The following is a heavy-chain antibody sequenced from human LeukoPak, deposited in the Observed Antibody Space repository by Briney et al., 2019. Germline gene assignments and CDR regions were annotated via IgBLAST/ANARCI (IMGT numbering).Heavy chain of an antibody. Sequence: SETLSLTCTVSGGSISSGSYYWRWIRQPAGKGLEWIGRIYTSGSTNYNPSLKSRVTISVDTSKNQFSLKLSSVTAADTAVYYCARYLAAAGTRWFDPWGQGTLVTVSS. D-gene: IGHD6-13*01. CDR2: IYTSGST. J-gene: IGHJ5*02. CDR3: ARYLAAAGTRWFDP. V-gene: IGHV4-61*02. CDR1: GGSISSGSYY.